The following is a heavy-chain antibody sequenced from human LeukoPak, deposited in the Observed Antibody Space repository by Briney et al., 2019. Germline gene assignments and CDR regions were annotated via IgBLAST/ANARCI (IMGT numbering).Heavy chain of an antibody. V-gene: IGHV3-11*04. CDR1: GFTFSDYY. D-gene: IGHD3-3*01. CDR3: ARDGVLDDFWSGYSGNWFDP. J-gene: IGHJ5*02. CDR2: ISSSGSTL. Sequence: PGGSLRLSCAASGFTFSDYYMSWIRQAPGKGLEWVSYISSSGSTLYYADSVKGRFTISRDNAKNSLYLQMNSLRAEDTAVYYCARDGVLDDFWSGYSGNWFDPWGQGTLVTVSS.